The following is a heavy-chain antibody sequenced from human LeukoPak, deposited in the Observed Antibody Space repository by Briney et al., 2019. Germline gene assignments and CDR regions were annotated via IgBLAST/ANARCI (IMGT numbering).Heavy chain of an antibody. CDR2: INHSGST. J-gene: IGHJ6*03. CDR3: ARGRLLRYFDWLPDMDV. D-gene: IGHD3-9*01. CDR1: GGSFSGYY. Sequence: SETLSLTCAVYGGSFSGYYWSWIRQPPGKGLEWIGEINHSGSTIYNPSLKSRVAISLDTSKNQFSLTLSSVTAADTAVYYCARGRLLRYFDWLPDMDVWGKGTTVTVSS. V-gene: IGHV4-34*01.